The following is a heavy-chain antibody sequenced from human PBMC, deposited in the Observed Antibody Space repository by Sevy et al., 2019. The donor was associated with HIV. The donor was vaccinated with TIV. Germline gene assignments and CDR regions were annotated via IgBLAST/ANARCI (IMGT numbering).Heavy chain of an antibody. CDR2: ISGNGENT. Sequence: GGSLRLSCAASEFIFSSHAVSWVRQAPGKGLEWVSAISGNGENTHYADSVRGRFTISRDNFKNTLYLQMNSLRVEDTALYYCARDGRGISAFDIWGPGTMVTVSS. J-gene: IGHJ3*02. D-gene: IGHD3-3*02. V-gene: IGHV3-23*01. CDR1: EFIFSSHA. CDR3: ARDGRGISAFDI.